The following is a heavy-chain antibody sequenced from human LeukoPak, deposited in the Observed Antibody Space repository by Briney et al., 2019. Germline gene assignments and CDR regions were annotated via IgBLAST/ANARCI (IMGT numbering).Heavy chain of an antibody. V-gene: IGHV3-7*05. CDR2: IKEDGSEK. CDR1: GFTFSNYW. D-gene: IGHD6-19*01. Sequence: GGSLILSCAVSGFTFSNYWMSWVRQAPGKGLEWVANIKEDGSEKYSVDSVKGRFTISRDNAKNSLYLQMNSVRVDDTAVYYCARVTSGSGWYWFDPWGQGSLVTVSS. J-gene: IGHJ5*02. CDR3: ARVTSGSGWYWFDP.